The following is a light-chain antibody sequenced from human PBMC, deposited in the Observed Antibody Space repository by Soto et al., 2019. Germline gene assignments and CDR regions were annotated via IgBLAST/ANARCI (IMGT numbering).Light chain of an antibody. CDR2: AAS. V-gene: IGKV1-9*01. J-gene: IGKJ2*01. CDR1: QGISSD. CDR3: QPINNYPPYP. Sequence: DIQLTQSPSFLSASVGDRVTITCRASQGISSDLAWYQQRPGKAPKLLIYAASTLQSGVPSRFSGSGSGTDFSLTIRSLHPEDLATCCFQPINNYPPYPFGQGTKLEIK.